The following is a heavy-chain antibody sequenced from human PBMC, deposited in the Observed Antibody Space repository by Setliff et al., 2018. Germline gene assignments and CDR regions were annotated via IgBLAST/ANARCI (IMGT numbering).Heavy chain of an antibody. D-gene: IGHD6-19*01. Sequence: SSETLSLSCAASGFTFSSYSMNWVRQAPGKGLEWVANIKQDGSERFYVDSVKGRFTISRDNAKKSLYLQMNTLRAEDTALYYCAREGDSGWYGGGIDSWGQGTLVTVSS. CDR1: GFTFSSYS. CDR2: IKQDGSER. V-gene: IGHV3-7*03. J-gene: IGHJ4*02. CDR3: AREGDSGWYGGGIDS.